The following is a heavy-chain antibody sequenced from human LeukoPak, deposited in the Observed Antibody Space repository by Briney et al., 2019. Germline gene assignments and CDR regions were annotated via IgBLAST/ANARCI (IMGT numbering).Heavy chain of an antibody. J-gene: IGHJ4*02. CDR2: MYTSGST. D-gene: IGHD2-2*02. CDR3: TRSRERYCTSGSCYIDLQAR. CDR1: GGSISSGDYY. Sequence: PSETLSLTCTVSGGSISSGDYYWSWIRQPAGKGLEWMVRMYTSGSTEYNPSLNSRVTISVDTSKNEFSLKLSSVTAADTGVYYCTRSRERYCTSGSCYIDLQARWGQGTLVTVSS. V-gene: IGHV4-61*02.